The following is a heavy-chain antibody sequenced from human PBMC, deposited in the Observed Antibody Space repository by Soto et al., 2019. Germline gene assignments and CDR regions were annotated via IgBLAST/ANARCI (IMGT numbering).Heavy chain of an antibody. V-gene: IGHV1-69*13. Sequence: SVKVSCKASGGSIRNYAISWVRQAPGQGLEWMGGITPISGSAQYAQKFQDRVTITADESTGTAYMELSSLRSEDTAVYYCAKDLSTSGYHYRIDVWGQGTTVTVS. CDR3: AKDLSTSGYHYRIDV. CDR2: ITPISGSA. CDR1: GGSIRNYA. J-gene: IGHJ6*02.